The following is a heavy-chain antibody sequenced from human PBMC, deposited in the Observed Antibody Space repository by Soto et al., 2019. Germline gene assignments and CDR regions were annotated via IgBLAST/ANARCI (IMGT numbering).Heavy chain of an antibody. V-gene: IGHV4-30-4*01. J-gene: IGHJ4*02. CDR1: GGSISSADYY. CDR2: FHSSGAT. CDR3: ARTLSGGFDY. Sequence: SETLSLTCTVSGGSISSADYYWSWIRQPPGKGLEWIGYFHSSGATYKDPSLKSRVTISLDTSKNQISLNLDSVTAADTAVYYCARTLSGGFDYWGQGTLVTVSS.